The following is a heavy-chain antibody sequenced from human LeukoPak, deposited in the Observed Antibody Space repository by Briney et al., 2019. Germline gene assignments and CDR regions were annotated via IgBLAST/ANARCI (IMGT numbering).Heavy chain of an antibody. CDR1: GFTFSSYT. CDR3: ARETYCRGGSCYKGNAFDI. Sequence: GGSLRLSCAASGFTFSSYTMNWVRQAPGKGLEWVSSISSSSSYIYYADSVKGRFTISRDNAKDSLFLQMNSLRADDTAVYYCARETYCRGGSCYKGNAFDIWGQGTMVTVPS. CDR2: ISSSSSYI. V-gene: IGHV3-21*01. D-gene: IGHD2-15*01. J-gene: IGHJ3*02.